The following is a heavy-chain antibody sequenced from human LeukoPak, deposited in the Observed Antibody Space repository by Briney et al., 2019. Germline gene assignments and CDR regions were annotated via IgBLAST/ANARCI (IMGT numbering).Heavy chain of an antibody. J-gene: IGHJ6*03. Sequence: PGGSLRLSCAASGFTFSDYYMSWIRQAPGKGLEWVSYISSSGSTIYYADSVKGRFTISRDNAKNSLYLQMNSLRAEDTALYYCARVVSRLGYCSGGSCYSGNYYYYYMDVWGKGTTVTVSS. D-gene: IGHD2-15*01. CDR3: ARVVSRLGYCSGGSCYSGNYYYYYMDV. V-gene: IGHV3-11*01. CDR2: ISSSGSTI. CDR1: GFTFSDYY.